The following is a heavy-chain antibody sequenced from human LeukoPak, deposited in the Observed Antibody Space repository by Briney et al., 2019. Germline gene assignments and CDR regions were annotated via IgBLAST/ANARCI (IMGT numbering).Heavy chain of an antibody. V-gene: IGHV1-69*13. Sequence: ASVKVSCKASGYTFTGYYMHWVRQAPGQGLEWMGGIIPIFGTANYAQKFQGRVTITADESTSTAYMELSSLRSEDTAVYYCARASPLNYDFWSGYYVNWFDPWGQGTLVTVSS. D-gene: IGHD3-3*01. CDR1: GYTFTGYY. CDR2: IIPIFGTA. J-gene: IGHJ5*02. CDR3: ARASPLNYDFWSGYYVNWFDP.